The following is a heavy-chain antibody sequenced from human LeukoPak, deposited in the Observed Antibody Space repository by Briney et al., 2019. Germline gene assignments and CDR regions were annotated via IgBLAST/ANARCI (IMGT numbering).Heavy chain of an antibody. J-gene: IGHJ6*03. V-gene: IGHV1-69*13. CDR1: GGTFSSYA. Sequence: ASVKVSCKASGGTFSSYAISWVRQAPGQGLEWMGGIIPIFGTANYAQKFQGRVTITADESTSTAYMELSSLRSEDTAVYYCARTYSSSSAYYYYYMDVWGKGTTVTVSS. D-gene: IGHD6-6*01. CDR3: ARTYSSSSAYYYYYMDV. CDR2: IIPIFGTA.